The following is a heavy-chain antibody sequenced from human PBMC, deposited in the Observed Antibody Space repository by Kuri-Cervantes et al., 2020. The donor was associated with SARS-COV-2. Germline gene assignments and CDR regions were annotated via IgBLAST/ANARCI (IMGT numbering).Heavy chain of an antibody. V-gene: IGHV4-59*01. CDR1: GGSISSYY. Sequence: GSLRLSCTVSGGSISSYYWSWIRQPPRKGLEWIGYIYYSGSTNYNPSLKSRVTISVDTSKNQFSLKLSSVTAADTAVYYCARQGGIVVVPAALWGQGTLVTVSS. J-gene: IGHJ4*02. CDR3: ARQGGIVVVPAAL. D-gene: IGHD2-2*01. CDR2: IYYSGST.